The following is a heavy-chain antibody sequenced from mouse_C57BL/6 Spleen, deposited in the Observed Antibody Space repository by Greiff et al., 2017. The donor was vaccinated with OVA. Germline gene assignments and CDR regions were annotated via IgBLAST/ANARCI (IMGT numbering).Heavy chain of an antibody. Sequence: QVQLQQSGTELVKPGASVKLSCKASGFTFTSYWMHWVKQRPGQGLEWIGNINPSNGGTNYTEKFKSKATLTVDKSHSPAYMQLSSLTSEDAAVYYCARSITTVPAKWDFDDWGKGTTLTVSS. CDR2: INPSNGGT. J-gene: IGHJ2*01. V-gene: IGHV1-53*01. CDR3: ARSITTVPAKWDFDD. CDR1: GFTFTSYW. D-gene: IGHD1-1*01.